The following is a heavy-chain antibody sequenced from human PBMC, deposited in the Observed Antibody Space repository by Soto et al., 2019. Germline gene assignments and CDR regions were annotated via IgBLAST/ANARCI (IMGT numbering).Heavy chain of an antibody. CDR3: ARASGGYYDTSGYAPDY. Sequence: ASVKVSCKASGYTFTSYGISWVRQAPGQGLEWMGIIYPGDSDIRYSPSFQGQVTISVDNFISAVYLQWSSLKASDTAMYYCARASGGYYDTSGYAPDYWGQGTLVTVSS. D-gene: IGHD3-22*01. CDR2: IYPGDSDI. V-gene: IGHV5-51*01. J-gene: IGHJ4*02. CDR1: GYTFTSYG.